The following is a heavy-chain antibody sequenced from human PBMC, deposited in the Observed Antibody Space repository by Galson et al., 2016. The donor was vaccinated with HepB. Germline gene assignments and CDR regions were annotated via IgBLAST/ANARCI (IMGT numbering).Heavy chain of an antibody. CDR3: AREAGVRGSYYYNPPDY. CDR2: INAGNDNT. D-gene: IGHD1-26*01. CDR1: GYTFTSYT. Sequence: SVKVSCMASGYTFTSYTIHWVHQAPGQRLEWMGWINAGNDNTKYSQKLQGRVTITRDTSASTAYMELSSLRSEDTAVYYCAREAGVRGSYYYNPPDYWGQGTLVTVSS. V-gene: IGHV1-3*01. J-gene: IGHJ4*02.